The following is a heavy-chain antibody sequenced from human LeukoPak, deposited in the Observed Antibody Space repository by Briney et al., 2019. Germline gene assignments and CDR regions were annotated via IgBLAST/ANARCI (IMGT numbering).Heavy chain of an antibody. V-gene: IGHV1-69*13. CDR1: GGTFNTYA. J-gene: IGHJ3*02. CDR2: IIPIFATA. D-gene: IGHD3-10*01. CDR3: ARDSVLWFGNDAFDI. Sequence: SVKVSCKASGGTFNTYAINWVRQAPGQGLQWMGGIIPIFATANYAQKFQGRVTITADESTRTAYMELSSLRSDDTAVYYCARDSVLWFGNDAFDIWGQGTMVTVSS.